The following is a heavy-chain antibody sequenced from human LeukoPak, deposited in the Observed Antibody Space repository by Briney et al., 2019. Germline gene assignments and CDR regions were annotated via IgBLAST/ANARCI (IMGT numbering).Heavy chain of an antibody. Sequence: GGSLRLSCAASGLTFDDYGMSWVRQAPGKGLEWVSGINWNGGSTGYADSVKGRFTISRDNAKNSLYLQMNSLRAEDTALYHCARAVYYDFWSGSPDDAFDIWGQGTMVTVSS. J-gene: IGHJ3*02. CDR2: INWNGGST. CDR1: GLTFDDYG. D-gene: IGHD3-3*01. V-gene: IGHV3-20*01. CDR3: ARAVYYDFWSGSPDDAFDI.